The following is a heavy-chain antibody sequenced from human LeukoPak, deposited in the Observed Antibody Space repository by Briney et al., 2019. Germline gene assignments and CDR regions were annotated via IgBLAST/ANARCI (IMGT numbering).Heavy chain of an antibody. D-gene: IGHD1-26*01. V-gene: IGHV3-33*06. J-gene: IGHJ6*03. Sequence: PGGSLRLSCAASGFTFSSYGMHWVRQALGKGLEWVAVIRYDGSNKYYADSVKGRFTISRDNSKNTLYLQMNSLRAEDTAVYYCAKERGSYSYYYYYMDVWGKGTTVTVSS. CDR3: AKERGSYSYYYYYMDV. CDR2: IRYDGSNK. CDR1: GFTFSSYG.